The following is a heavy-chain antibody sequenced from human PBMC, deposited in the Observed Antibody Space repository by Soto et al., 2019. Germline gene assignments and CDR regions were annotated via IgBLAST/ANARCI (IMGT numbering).Heavy chain of an antibody. CDR2: ISFSGSTI. Sequence: GGSLRLSCAASGFTFSDYYFTWIRQAPGKGLEWVSYISFSGSTIYYADSVKGRFTISRGNAKNSLYLQMNHLRPDDTAVYYCAGGDSGSFDSWGQGTLVTVSS. CDR3: AGGDSGSFDS. CDR1: GFTFSDYY. D-gene: IGHD3-16*01. V-gene: IGHV3-11*01. J-gene: IGHJ4*02.